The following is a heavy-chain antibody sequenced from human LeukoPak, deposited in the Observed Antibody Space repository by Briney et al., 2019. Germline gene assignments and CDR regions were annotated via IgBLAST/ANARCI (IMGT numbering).Heavy chain of an antibody. J-gene: IGHJ6*04. V-gene: IGHV3-74*01. D-gene: IGHD3-10*01. CDR3: ARDRGFGQADV. Sequence: GGSLRLSCVVSGFTFRDYWMHWVRQAPGKGLVWVSRIYGDGSGTAYADSVKGRFTISRDNAKNSLYLQMNSLRAEDTAVYYCARDRGFGQADVWGKGTTVTVSS. CDR2: IYGDGSGT. CDR1: GFTFRDYW.